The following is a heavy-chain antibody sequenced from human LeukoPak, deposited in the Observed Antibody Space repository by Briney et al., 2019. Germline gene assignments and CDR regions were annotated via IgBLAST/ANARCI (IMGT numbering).Heavy chain of an antibody. CDR1: GGSISSSSYY. Sequence: PSETLSLTCTVSGGSISSSSYYWGWIRQPPGKGLEWIGSIYYSGSTYYNPSLKSRVTISVDTSKNQFSLKLSSVTAADTAVYYCARGTTLLIAARPPYYYYGMDVWGQGTTVTVSS. CDR2: IYYSGST. V-gene: IGHV4-39*07. J-gene: IGHJ6*02. D-gene: IGHD6-6*01. CDR3: ARGTTLLIAARPPYYYYGMDV.